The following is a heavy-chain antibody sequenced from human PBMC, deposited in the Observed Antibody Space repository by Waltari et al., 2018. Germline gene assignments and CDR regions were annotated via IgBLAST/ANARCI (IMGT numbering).Heavy chain of an antibody. CDR3: ARAQGGTGYSSSWPRVPFDY. V-gene: IGHV4-34*01. CDR1: GGSFSGYY. D-gene: IGHD6-13*01. Sequence: QVQLQQWGAGLLKPSETLSLTCAVYGGSFSGYYWSWIRQPPGKGLEWIGEINHSGSTNHIPSLKSRVTISVDTAKNQFSLKLSSVTAADTAVYYCARAQGGTGYSSSWPRVPFDYWGQGTLVTVSS. CDR2: INHSGST. J-gene: IGHJ4*02.